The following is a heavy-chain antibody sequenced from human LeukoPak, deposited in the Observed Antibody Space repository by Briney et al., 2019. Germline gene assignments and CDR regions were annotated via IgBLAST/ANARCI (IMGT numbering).Heavy chain of an antibody. CDR1: GGTFSTYS. CDR2: IIPIFGTP. CDR3: ASRRGYSYGIVY. Sequence: ASVKVSCKAFGGTFSTYSITWVRQAPGQGLEWMGGIIPIFGTPNYAQKFQGRVTITADESTSTAYMELSSLRSEDTAVYYCASRRGYSYGIVYWGQGTLVTVSS. D-gene: IGHD5-18*01. V-gene: IGHV1-69*13. J-gene: IGHJ4*02.